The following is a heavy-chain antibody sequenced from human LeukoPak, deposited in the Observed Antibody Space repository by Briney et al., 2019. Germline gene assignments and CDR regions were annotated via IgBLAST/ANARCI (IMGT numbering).Heavy chain of an antibody. CDR1: GYSISSGYY. Sequence: SETLSLTCAVSGYSISSGYYWGWIRPPPGKGLEWIGSIYHSGSTYYNPSLKSRVTISVDTSKNQFSLKLSSVTAADTAVYYCARLRELRYFDWLLLFDAFDIWGQGTMVTVSS. D-gene: IGHD3-9*01. J-gene: IGHJ3*02. CDR2: IYHSGST. V-gene: IGHV4-38-2*01. CDR3: ARLRELRYFDWLLLFDAFDI.